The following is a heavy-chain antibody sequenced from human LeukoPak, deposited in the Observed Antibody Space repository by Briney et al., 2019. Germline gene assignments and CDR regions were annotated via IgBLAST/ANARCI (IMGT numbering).Heavy chain of an antibody. V-gene: IGHV3-64*02. D-gene: IGHD3-3*01. Sequence: TGGSLRLSCAASGLTSSSHATHWVRQAPGKGLEYVSAIVSNGGNTYYADSVRGRFTISRDNSKDTVYLQMGSLRPEDTAVYYCARGGYYAASDIWGQGALVTVSS. CDR2: IVSNGGNT. J-gene: IGHJ4*02. CDR1: GLTSSSHA. CDR3: ARGGYYAASDI.